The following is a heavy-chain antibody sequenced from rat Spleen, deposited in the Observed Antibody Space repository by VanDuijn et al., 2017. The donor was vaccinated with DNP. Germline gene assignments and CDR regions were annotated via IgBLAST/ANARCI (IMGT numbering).Heavy chain of an antibody. CDR2: INTDGGGT. D-gene: IGHD1-12*02. CDR1: GFTFSSYW. J-gene: IGHJ2*01. CDR3: TRPDFSSGSFYFAY. Sequence: EVQLVETGGGLVQPGRSLKLSCVASGFTFSSYWMFWVRQAPGKGLEWVASINTDGGGTYYPDSVKGRFTISRNNAEKTVHLQMDSLRSEDTAAYYCTRPDFSSGSFYFAYWGQGVMVTVSS. V-gene: IGHV5-58*01.